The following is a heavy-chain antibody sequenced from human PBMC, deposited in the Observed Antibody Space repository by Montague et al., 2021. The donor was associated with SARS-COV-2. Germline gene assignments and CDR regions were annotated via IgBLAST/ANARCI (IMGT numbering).Heavy chain of an antibody. D-gene: IGHD3/OR15-3a*01. J-gene: IGHJ4*02. V-gene: IGHV4-61*02. CDR3: ARGADYYGFYRPFDY. CDR1: GGSITTDTYC. CDR2: IYTSGTT. Sequence: TLSLTCTVSGGSITTDTYCWSWIRQPAGKGLDWIGRIYTSGTTNYNPTLKSRVTMSMDTSKKQFSLNVTSVTAAATAVYYCARGADYYGFYRPFDYWGQGTLVTVSS.